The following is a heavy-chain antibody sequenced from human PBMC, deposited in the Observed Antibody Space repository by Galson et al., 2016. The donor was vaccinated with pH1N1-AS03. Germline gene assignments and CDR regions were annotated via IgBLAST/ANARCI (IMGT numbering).Heavy chain of an antibody. V-gene: IGHV3-43*02. CDR1: GISLSSSW. CDR3: ARDMNRFDY. J-gene: IGHJ4*02. D-gene: IGHD1-14*01. CDR2: IGGNGLNP. Sequence: SLRLSCAASGISLSSSWMHWVRQAPGRGLVWVALIGGNGLNPGYADSVKGRFTIFRDNRKDFVDLEMHSLTIEDSALYYCARDMNRFDYWGQGTRVTVSS.